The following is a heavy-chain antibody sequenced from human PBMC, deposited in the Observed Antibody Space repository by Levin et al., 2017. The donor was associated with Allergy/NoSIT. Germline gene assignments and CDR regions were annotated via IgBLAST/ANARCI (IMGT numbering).Heavy chain of an antibody. Sequence: SCAASGFTFSSYGMHWVRQAPGKGLEWVAVIWYDGSNKYYADSVKGRFTISRDNSKNTLYLQMNSLRAEDTAVYYCARDDSRNDFWSGHPLLYGMDVWGQGTTVTVSS. CDR2: IWYDGSNK. CDR1: GFTFSSYG. D-gene: IGHD3-3*01. J-gene: IGHJ6*02. V-gene: IGHV3-33*01. CDR3: ARDDSRNDFWSGHPLLYGMDV.